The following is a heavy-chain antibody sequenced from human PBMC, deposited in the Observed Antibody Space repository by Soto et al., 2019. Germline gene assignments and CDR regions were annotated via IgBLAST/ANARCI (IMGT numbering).Heavy chain of an antibody. Sequence: PGGSLRLSCAASGFTFSVYAMSWVRQAPGKGLECVSGISGSGGSTSYADSVKGRFTISRDNAENSLYLQMNSLSAEDTAVYYCARVPGTTRYWDYWGQGILVTVSS. V-gene: IGHV3-23*01. D-gene: IGHD3-10*01. J-gene: IGHJ4*02. CDR2: ISGSGGST. CDR3: ARVPGTTRYWDY. CDR1: GFTFSVYA.